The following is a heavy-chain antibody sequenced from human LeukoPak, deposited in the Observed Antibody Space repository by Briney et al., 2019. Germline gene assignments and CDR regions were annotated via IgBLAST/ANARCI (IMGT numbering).Heavy chain of an antibody. J-gene: IGHJ6*02. V-gene: IGHV3-53*01. CDR2: IYSGGST. CDR1: GFTVSSNY. CDR3: ARDHIAAAGTTFPYYYYYGMDV. Sequence: GGSLRLSCAASGFTVSSNYMSWVRQAPGKGLEWVSVIYSGGSTYYADSVKGRFTISRDNSKHTLYPQMNSLRAEDTAVYYCARDHIAAAGTTFPYYYYYGMDVWGQGTTVTVSS. D-gene: IGHD6-13*01.